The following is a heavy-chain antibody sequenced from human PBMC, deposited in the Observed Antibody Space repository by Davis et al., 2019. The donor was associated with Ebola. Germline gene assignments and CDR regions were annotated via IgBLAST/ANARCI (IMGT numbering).Heavy chain of an antibody. V-gene: IGHV4-39*07. CDR2: MYYSRST. Sequence: MPSETLSLTCSVSGGSISSSSYYWGWIRQPPGKGLEWIGSMYYSRSTYYNPSLKSRVTISVDTSKNQFSLKLSSVTAADTAMYYCVTENWFRFESWGQGTLVTVSS. D-gene: IGHD3-9*01. CDR3: VTENWFRFES. J-gene: IGHJ4*02. CDR1: GGSISSSSYY.